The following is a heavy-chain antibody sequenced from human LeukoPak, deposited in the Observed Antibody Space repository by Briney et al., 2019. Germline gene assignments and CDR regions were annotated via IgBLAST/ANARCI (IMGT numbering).Heavy chain of an antibody. J-gene: IGHJ4*02. V-gene: IGHV4-4*07. Sequence: SETLSLTCTVSGGSISNNYWSWVRQPAGKGLEWIGRMYSSGTTNYNPSLTSRVTMSVDTSKNQFSLKLSSVTAADTAVYYCAGAPYDISDHGLYYFDYWGKGTLVTVSS. CDR3: AGAPYDISDHGLYYFDY. CDR2: MYSSGTT. CDR1: GGSISNNY. D-gene: IGHD3-22*01.